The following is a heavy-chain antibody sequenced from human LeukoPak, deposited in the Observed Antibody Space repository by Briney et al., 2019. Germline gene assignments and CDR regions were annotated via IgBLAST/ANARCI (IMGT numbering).Heavy chain of an antibody. CDR2: ISSGSSYI. D-gene: IGHD3-3*02. J-gene: IGHJ3*02. CDR3: ARDSISLGQAFDI. V-gene: IGHV3-21*01. CDR1: GFTFSSYR. Sequence: PGGSLRLSCAASGFTFSSYRMNWVRQAPGKGLEWVSSISSGSSYIYYADSVKGRFTISRDNAKNSLHLQMNSLRAEDTAVYYCARDSISLGQAFDIWGQGTMVTVSS.